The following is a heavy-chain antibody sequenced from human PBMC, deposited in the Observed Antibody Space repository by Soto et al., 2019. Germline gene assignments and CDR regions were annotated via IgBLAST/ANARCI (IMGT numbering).Heavy chain of an antibody. D-gene: IGHD4-4*01. V-gene: IGHV3-30*18. CDR1: GFTFSSYG. CDR3: AKDLPAVTHYYYYYGMDV. J-gene: IGHJ6*02. Sequence: GGSLRLSCAASGFTFSSYGMHWVRQAPGKGLEWVAVISYDGSNKYYADSVKGRFTISRDNSKNTLYLQMNSLRAEDTAVYYCAKDLPAVTHYYYYYGMDVWGQGTTVTVSS. CDR2: ISYDGSNK.